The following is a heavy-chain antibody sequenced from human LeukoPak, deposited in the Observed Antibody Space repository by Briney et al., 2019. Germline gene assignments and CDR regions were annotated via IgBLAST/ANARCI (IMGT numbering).Heavy chain of an antibody. J-gene: IGHJ4*02. CDR2: IRYDGSNK. CDR1: GFTFSSYG. CDR3: AKDAGLHTPYYFDY. V-gene: IGHV3-30*02. D-gene: IGHD5-24*01. Sequence: GGSLRLSCAASGFTFSSYGMHWVRQAPGKGLEWVAFIRYDGSNKYYADSVKGRFTISRDNSKNTLYLQMNSQRAEDTAVYYCAKDAGLHTPYYFDYWGQGTLVTVSS.